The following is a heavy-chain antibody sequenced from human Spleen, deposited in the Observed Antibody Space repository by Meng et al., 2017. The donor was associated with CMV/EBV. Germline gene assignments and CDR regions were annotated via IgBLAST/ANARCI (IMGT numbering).Heavy chain of an antibody. Sequence: GESLKISCAASGFTFSEYHISWIRQAPGKGLEWVSYISSSGNIKYYADSVKGRFTISRDNARNSLYLQMNSLRVEDTAVYFCAKDAARQYYDSSGYYFDYWGLGTLVTVSS. CDR3: AKDAARQYYDSSGYYFDY. J-gene: IGHJ4*02. D-gene: IGHD3-22*01. V-gene: IGHV3-11*04. CDR2: ISSSGNIK. CDR1: GFTFSEYH.